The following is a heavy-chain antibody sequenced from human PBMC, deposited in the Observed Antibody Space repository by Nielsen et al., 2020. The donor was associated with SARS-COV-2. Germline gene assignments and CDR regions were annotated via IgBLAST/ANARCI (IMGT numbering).Heavy chain of an antibody. CDR2: TYYRSKWYN. J-gene: IGHJ6*03. CDR1: GDSVSSSSAA. D-gene: IGHD4-17*01. V-gene: IGHV6-1*01. Sequence: SQTLSLTCALSGDSVSSSSAAWNWIRQYPSRGLEWLGRTYYRSKWYNDYAVSVKSRITINPDTSKNQFSLHLNSVTPEDTAVYYCARARGAYGDYYYYYYTDVWGKGTTVTVSS. CDR3: ARARGAYGDYYYYYYTDV.